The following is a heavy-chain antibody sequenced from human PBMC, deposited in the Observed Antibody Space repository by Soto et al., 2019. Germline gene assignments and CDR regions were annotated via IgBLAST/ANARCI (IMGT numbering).Heavy chain of an antibody. CDR1: GFTFSSYA. D-gene: IGHD1-26*01. Sequence: PGGSLRLSCAASGFTFSSYAMHWVRQAPGKGLEWVAVISYDGSNKYYADSVKGRFTISRDNSKNTLYLQMNSLRAEDTAVYYCARDHREGGGDGMDVWGQGTTVTVSS. CDR3: ARDHREGGGDGMDV. V-gene: IGHV3-30-3*01. CDR2: ISYDGSNK. J-gene: IGHJ6*02.